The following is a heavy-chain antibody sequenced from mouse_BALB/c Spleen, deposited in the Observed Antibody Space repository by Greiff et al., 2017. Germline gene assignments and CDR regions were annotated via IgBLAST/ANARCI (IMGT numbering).Heavy chain of an antibody. V-gene: IGHV1-26*01. CDR2: VNPNNGGT. J-gene: IGHJ2*01. CDR3: ARDYGYDGAYYFDY. CDR1: GYTFTDYY. D-gene: IGHD2-2*01. Sequence: VHVKQSGPELVKPGASVKISCKASGYTFTDYYMNWVKQSHGKSLEWIGLVNPNNGGTSYNQKFKGKATLTVDKSSSTAYMELRSLTSEDSAVYYCARDYGYDGAYYFDYWGQGTTLTVSS.